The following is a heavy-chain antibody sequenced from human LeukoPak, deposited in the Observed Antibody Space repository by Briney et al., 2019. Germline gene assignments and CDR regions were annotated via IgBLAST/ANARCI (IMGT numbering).Heavy chain of an antibody. CDR2: IYYSGST. CDR1: GGSISSSSYY. V-gene: IGHV4-39*07. J-gene: IGHJ4*02. D-gene: IGHD1-26*01. CDR3: ARDPSGSYYLDY. Sequence: SETLSLTCTVSGGSISSSSYYWGWIRQPPGKGLEWIGSIYYSGSTYYNPSLKSRVTISVDTSKNQFSLKLSSVTAADTAVYYCARDPSGSYYLDYWGQGTLITVSS.